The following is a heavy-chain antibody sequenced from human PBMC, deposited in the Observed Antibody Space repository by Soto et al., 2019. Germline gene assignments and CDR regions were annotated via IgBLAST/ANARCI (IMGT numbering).Heavy chain of an antibody. CDR2: ISNSGSSK. CDR3: ARVGY. Sequence: GGSLRLSCAASGFTFSDYYMGWIRQAPGKGLEWVSYISNSGSSKYYADSVRGRFTISRDNAKNSLFLQMNSLRAEDTAVYYCARVGYWGQGTLVTVSS. J-gene: IGHJ4*02. V-gene: IGHV3-11*01. CDR1: GFTFSDYY.